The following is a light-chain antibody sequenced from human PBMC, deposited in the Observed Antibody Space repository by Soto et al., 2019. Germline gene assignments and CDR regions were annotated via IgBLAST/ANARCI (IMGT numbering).Light chain of an antibody. CDR3: QAWDSSTVV. J-gene: IGLJ2*01. CDR1: KLGDKY. V-gene: IGLV3-1*01. CDR2: QDS. Sequence: SYELTQPPSVSVPPGQTASITCSGDKLGDKYACWYQQKPGQSPVVVIYQDSKRPSGIPERFSGSNSGNTATLIISGTQAMDEADYYCQAWDSSTVVFGGGTKLTVL.